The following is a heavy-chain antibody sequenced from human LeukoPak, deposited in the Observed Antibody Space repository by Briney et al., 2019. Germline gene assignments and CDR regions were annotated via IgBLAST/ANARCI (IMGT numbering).Heavy chain of an antibody. CDR2: IRYDGSNK. CDR3: AKRGGATRWEFDY. D-gene: IGHD2-21*01. J-gene: IGHJ4*02. Sequence: GGSLRLSCAASGFTFSSYGMHWVRQAPGKGLEWVAFIRYDGSNKYYADSVKGRFTISRDNSKNTLYLQMSSLRAEDTAVYYCAKRGGATRWEFDYWGQGTLVTVSS. V-gene: IGHV3-30*02. CDR1: GFTFSSYG.